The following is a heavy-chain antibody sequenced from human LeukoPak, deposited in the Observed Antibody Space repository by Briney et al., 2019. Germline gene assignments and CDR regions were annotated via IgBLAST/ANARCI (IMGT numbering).Heavy chain of an antibody. V-gene: IGHV4-59*01. J-gene: IGHJ4*02. CDR1: GGSISSYY. Sequence: SETLCLTCTVSGGSISSYYWSWIRQPPGKGLEWIGYIYYSGSTNYNPSLKSRVTISVDTSKNQFSLKLSSVTAADTAVYYCARTTTGSDYWGQGTLVTVSS. D-gene: IGHD1-26*01. CDR2: IYYSGST. CDR3: ARTTTGSDY.